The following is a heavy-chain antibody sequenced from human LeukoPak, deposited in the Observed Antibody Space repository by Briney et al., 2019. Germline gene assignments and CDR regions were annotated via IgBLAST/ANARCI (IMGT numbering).Heavy chain of an antibody. CDR1: GGSFSGYY. CDR3: ARLGERWLQLGFDY. V-gene: IGHV4-34*01. CDR2: INHSGST. D-gene: IGHD5-24*01. Sequence: SETLSLTCAVYGGSFSGYYWSWIRQPPGKGLEWIGEINHSGSTNYKPSLKSRATLLVDRYKNQFSLKLSSVTAAATAVYYCARLGERWLQLGFDYWGQGTLVTVSA. J-gene: IGHJ4*02.